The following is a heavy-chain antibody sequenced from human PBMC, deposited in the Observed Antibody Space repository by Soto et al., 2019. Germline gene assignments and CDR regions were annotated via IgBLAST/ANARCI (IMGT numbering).Heavy chain of an antibody. CDR3: ARRVVGYPIDY. Sequence: AGTLSLTCAVYGGSFSGYYWSWIRQPPGKGLEWIGEINRSGSTNDNAALKNRGTIIVDTTKNQFSVKLSSVTAADTAVYYCARRVVGYPIDYWGQGTLVTVSS. D-gene: IGHD1-26*01. V-gene: IGHV4-34*01. CDR1: GGSFSGYY. CDR2: INRSGST. J-gene: IGHJ4*02.